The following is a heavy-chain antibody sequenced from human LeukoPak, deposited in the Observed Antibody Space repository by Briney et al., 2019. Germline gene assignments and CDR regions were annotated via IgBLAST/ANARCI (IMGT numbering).Heavy chain of an antibody. CDR3: ARLLNYDDLDY. CDR2: IYPGYSAT. CDR1: GYSFTTYW. J-gene: IGHJ4*02. V-gene: IGHV5-51*01. Sequence: GESLKISCKGSGYSFTTYWIGWVRQMPGKGLEWMGIIYPGYSATRYSPSFQGQVTISADKSISTAYLQWSSLKASDTAMYYCARLLNYDDLDYWGQGTLVTVSS. D-gene: IGHD3-22*01.